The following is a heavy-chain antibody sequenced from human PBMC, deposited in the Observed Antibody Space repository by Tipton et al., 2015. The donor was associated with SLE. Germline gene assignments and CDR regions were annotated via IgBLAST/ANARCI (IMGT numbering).Heavy chain of an antibody. CDR3: AREYLSGSYVDWFDP. CDR2: IHYSGSA. V-gene: IGHV4-59*01. Sequence: TLSLTCNVSGGSINTYYWSWIRQPPGKGLEWIGYIHYSGSAYYNPSLKSRLTMSVQRSKNQFSLTVNSVTAADTAVYYCAREYLSGSYVDWFDPWGQGTLVTVSS. J-gene: IGHJ5*02. D-gene: IGHD3-10*01. CDR1: GGSINTYY.